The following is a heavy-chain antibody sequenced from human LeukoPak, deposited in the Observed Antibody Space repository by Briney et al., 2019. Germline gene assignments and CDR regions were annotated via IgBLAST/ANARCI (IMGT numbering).Heavy chain of an antibody. Sequence: GESLKISCKGSGYSFTSYWIGWVREMPGKGLEWMGIIYPGDSETRYSPSFQGQVTISADKSIRIAYLQWNSLKTSDTAMYYCARLLRYSSGWPPVGYWGQGTLVTVSS. D-gene: IGHD6-19*01. CDR2: IYPGDSET. J-gene: IGHJ4*02. V-gene: IGHV5-51*01. CDR1: GYSFTSYW. CDR3: ARLLRYSSGWPPVGY.